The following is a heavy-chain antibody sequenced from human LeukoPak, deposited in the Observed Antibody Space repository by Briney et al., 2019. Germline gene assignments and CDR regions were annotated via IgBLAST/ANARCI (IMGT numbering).Heavy chain of an antibody. CDR3: AKGLRGYRNFDY. V-gene: IGHV3-48*01. CDR1: GFTFSSYS. D-gene: IGHD5-12*01. Sequence: GGSLRLSCEASGFTFSSYSMNWVRQAPGKGLEWVSYISFSSATIHYADSVKGRFSISRDNSKNTLYLQMNSLRAEDTAVYYCAKGLRGYRNFDYWGQGTLVTVSS. J-gene: IGHJ4*02. CDR2: ISFSSATI.